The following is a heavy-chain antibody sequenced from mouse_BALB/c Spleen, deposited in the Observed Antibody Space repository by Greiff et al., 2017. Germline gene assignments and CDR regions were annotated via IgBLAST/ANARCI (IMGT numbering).Heavy chain of an antibody. CDR3: ARSPRGYAMDY. Sequence: EVKLEESGPGLVKPSQSLSLTCTVTGYSITSDYAWNWIRQFPGNKLEWRVYISYSGSTSYNPSLKSRISITRDTSKNQFFLQLNSVTTEDTATYYCARSPRGYAMDYWGQGTSVTVSS. J-gene: IGHJ4*01. CDR1: GYSITSDYA. V-gene: IGHV3-2*02. CDR2: ISYSGST.